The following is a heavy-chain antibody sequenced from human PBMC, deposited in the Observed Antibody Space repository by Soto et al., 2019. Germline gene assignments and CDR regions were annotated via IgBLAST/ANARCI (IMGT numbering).Heavy chain of an antibody. CDR2: VYYSVST. D-gene: IGHD3-22*01. V-gene: IGHV4-59*01. CDR1: GRAIRSYY. J-gene: IGHJ5*02. Sequence: AETLSRTCAVCGRAIRSYYWSWIRQPPGKGLEGIGDVYYSVSTNYNPSLKSRVTISVDTSKNQFSLKLSSVTAADTAVYYCARGVPAGYYDSSGYSINNWFDPWGQGTLVTVSS. CDR3: ARGVPAGYYDSSGYSINNWFDP.